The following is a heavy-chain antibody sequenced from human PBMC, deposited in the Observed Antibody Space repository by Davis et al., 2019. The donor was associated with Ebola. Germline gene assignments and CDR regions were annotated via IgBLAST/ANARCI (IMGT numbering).Heavy chain of an antibody. CDR2: INHSGST. J-gene: IGHJ4*02. D-gene: IGHD6-6*01. V-gene: IGHV4-34*01. CDR1: GGTFSGYY. Sequence: SETLSLTCAVYGGTFSGYYWRWIRQPPGKGLEWIGEINHSGSTNYNPSLKSQVTISVDTSKNQFSLKLSSVTAADTAVYYCARGPSIANFDYWGQGTLVTVSS. CDR3: ARGPSIANFDY.